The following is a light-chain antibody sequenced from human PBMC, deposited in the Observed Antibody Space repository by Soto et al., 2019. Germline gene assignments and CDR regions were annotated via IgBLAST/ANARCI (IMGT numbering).Light chain of an antibody. V-gene: IGKV1-8*01. Sequence: AIRMTQSPSSLSASTGDRVTTTCRASQGISSYLAWYQQKPGKAPKLLIYAASTLQSGVPSRFSGSGSGTDFTLTISCLQSEDFATYYCQQYYDSPRTFGQGTKVDIK. CDR3: QQYYDSPRT. CDR1: QGISSY. CDR2: AAS. J-gene: IGKJ1*01.